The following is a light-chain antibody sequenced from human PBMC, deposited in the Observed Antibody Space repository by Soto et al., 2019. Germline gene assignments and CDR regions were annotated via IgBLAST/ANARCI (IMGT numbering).Light chain of an antibody. CDR2: DVS. Sequence: EIVLTQSPVTLSLSPGERATLSCRASQSVSSYLAWYQQKPGQAPRLLIYDVSNRATGIPARFSGSGSGTDFTLTISSLEPEDFAVYYCQQRSDWPSITFGQGTRLEIK. CDR1: QSVSSY. V-gene: IGKV3-11*01. CDR3: QQRSDWPSIT. J-gene: IGKJ5*01.